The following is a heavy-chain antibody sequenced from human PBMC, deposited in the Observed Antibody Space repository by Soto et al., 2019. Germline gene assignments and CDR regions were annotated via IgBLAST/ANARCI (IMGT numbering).Heavy chain of an antibody. CDR3: TTDYYGVQWLVPFDY. CDR2: IKSKTDGGTT. Sequence: PGGSLRLSCAASGFTFSNAWMSWVRQAPGKGLEWVGRIKSKTDGGTTDYAAPVKGRFTISRDDSKNTLYLQMNSLKTEDTAVYYCTTDYYGVQWLVPFDYWGQGTLVTVS. V-gene: IGHV3-15*01. D-gene: IGHD6-19*01. J-gene: IGHJ4*02. CDR1: GFTFSNAW.